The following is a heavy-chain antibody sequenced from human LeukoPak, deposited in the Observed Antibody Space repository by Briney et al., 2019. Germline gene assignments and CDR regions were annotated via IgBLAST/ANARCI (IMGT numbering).Heavy chain of an antibody. V-gene: IGHV3-23*01. CDR1: GFIFRNYA. Sequence: GGSLRLSCAGSGFIFRNYAMSWVRQAPGKGLEWVSAISGSGGSTYYADSVKGRFTISRDNSKNTLYLQMNSLRAEDTAVYYCATPKRYSSSWYPFDYWGQGTLVTVSS. CDR2: ISGSGGST. J-gene: IGHJ4*02. D-gene: IGHD6-13*01. CDR3: ATPKRYSSSWYPFDY.